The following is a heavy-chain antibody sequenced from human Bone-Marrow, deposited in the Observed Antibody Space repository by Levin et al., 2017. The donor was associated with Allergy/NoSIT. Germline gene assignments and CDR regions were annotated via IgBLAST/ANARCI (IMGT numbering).Heavy chain of an antibody. J-gene: IGHJ5*02. V-gene: IGHV3-33*01. D-gene: IGHD3-3*01. CDR1: GFTFSSYG. CDR2: IWYDGSNK. Sequence: GGSLRLSCAASGFTFSSYGMHWVRQAPGKGLEWVAVIWYDGSNKYYADSVKGRFTISRDNSKNTLYLQMNSLRAEDTAVYYCARSYPFTRSVLRFLEWLIKRNIQAPNWFDPWGQGTLVTVSS. CDR3: ARSYPFTRSVLRFLEWLIKRNIQAPNWFDP.